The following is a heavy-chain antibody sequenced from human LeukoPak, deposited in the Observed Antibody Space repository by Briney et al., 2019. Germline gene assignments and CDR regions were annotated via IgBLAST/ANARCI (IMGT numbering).Heavy chain of an antibody. CDR2: VIVGSGRT. CDR3: AAELYGGIFGHCCSFAY. J-gene: IGHJ4*02. CDR1: GFTFSNSA. V-gene: IGHV1-58*02. Sequence: SVKVSCKTSGFTFSNSAIQWVRQARGQPLEWIGWVIVGSGRTHYAQRLHDRLLITRDMATNVATPEVSSLTSEDTAVYYCAAELYGGIFGHCCSFAYWGQGTLVTVSS. D-gene: IGHD2-21*02.